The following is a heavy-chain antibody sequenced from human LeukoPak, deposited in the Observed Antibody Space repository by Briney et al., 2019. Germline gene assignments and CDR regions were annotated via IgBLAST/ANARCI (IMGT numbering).Heavy chain of an antibody. CDR2: ISGYNGNP. CDR3: ARRGLTTEDTYCNSTGCYIASGNWFDP. D-gene: IGHD2-2*02. V-gene: IGHV1-18*01. J-gene: IGHJ5*02. Sequence: ASVKVSCTASGYTFTSYGISWVRQAPGQGLEWMGWISGYNGNPKYSQKVQGRVTMTTDTSTSTAYMELRSLRSDDTAVYYCARRGLTTEDTYCNSTGCYIASGNWFDPWGQGTLVTVSS. CDR1: GYTFTSYG.